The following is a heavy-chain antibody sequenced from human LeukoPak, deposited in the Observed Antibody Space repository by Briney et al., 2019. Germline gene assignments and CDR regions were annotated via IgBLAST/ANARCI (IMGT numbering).Heavy chain of an antibody. CDR1: GFGFSSYA. CDR2: ISGTGRNT. V-gene: IGHV3-23*01. D-gene: IGHD3-10*01. Sequence: GGSLRLSCAASGFGFSSYAMGWVRQAPGRGLEWVSGISGTGRNTYYADSVKGRFTISRDNSKNTLYLQMNSLRAEDTAVYYCAKDPGDYYDSGTPNWFDPWGQGTLVTVSS. J-gene: IGHJ5*02. CDR3: AKDPGDYYDSGTPNWFDP.